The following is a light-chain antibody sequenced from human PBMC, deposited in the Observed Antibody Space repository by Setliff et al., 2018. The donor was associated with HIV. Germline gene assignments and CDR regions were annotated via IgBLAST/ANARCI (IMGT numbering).Light chain of an antibody. V-gene: IGLV1-40*01. CDR1: SSNIGAGYD. Sequence: QSVLTQPPSVSGAPGQMVTISCIGSSSNIGAGYDVHWYQQVPGTAPKLLIFDNHIRPSGVPDRFSGSKSGTSASLAITGLQAGDEADYYCQSYDSSLSGYVFGIGTKVTVL. J-gene: IGLJ1*01. CDR3: QSYDSSLSGYV. CDR2: DNH.